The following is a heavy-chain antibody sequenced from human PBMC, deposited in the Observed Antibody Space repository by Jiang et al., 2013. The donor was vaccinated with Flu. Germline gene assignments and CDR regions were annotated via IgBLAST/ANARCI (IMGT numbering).Heavy chain of an antibody. CDR3: ARDRAYYYDSSGYYHLDY. Sequence: GAEVKKPGASVKVSCKASGYTFTSYYMHWVRQAPGQGLEWMGIINPSGGSTSYAQKFQGRVTMTRDTSTSTVYMELSSLRSEDTAVYYCARDRAYYYDSSGYYHLDYWGQGTLVTVSS. V-gene: IGHV1-46*01. J-gene: IGHJ4*02. D-gene: IGHD3-22*01. CDR2: INPSGGST. CDR1: GYTFTSYY.